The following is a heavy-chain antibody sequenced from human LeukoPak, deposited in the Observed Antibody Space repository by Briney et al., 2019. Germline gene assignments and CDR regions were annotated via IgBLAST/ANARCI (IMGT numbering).Heavy chain of an antibody. Sequence: SETLSLTCTVSGGSISSSSYYWGWIRQPPGKGLEWLGSIYYSGSTYYNPSLKSRVTISVDTSRNQFSLKLSSVTAADTAVYYCARHSVHYYDSSGADAFDIWGQGTMVTVSS. D-gene: IGHD3-22*01. CDR2: IYYSGST. CDR1: GGSISSSSYY. CDR3: ARHSVHYYDSSGADAFDI. V-gene: IGHV4-39*01. J-gene: IGHJ3*02.